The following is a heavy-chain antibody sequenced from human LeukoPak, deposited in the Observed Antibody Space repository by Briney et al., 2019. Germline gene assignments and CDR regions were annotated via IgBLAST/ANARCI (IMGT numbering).Heavy chain of an antibody. CDR1: GGSISSHY. CDR3: ARLYDTSGYTNWLDP. V-gene: IGHV4-59*11. J-gene: IGHJ5*02. Sequence: SETLSLTCTVSGGSISSHYWSWIRQPPGKGLEWIGYIYYSGSSKYNPSLKSRVTISVDTSKNQFSLKLSSVTAADTAVYYCARLYDTSGYTNWLDPWGQGTLVTVSS. D-gene: IGHD3-22*01. CDR2: IYYSGSS.